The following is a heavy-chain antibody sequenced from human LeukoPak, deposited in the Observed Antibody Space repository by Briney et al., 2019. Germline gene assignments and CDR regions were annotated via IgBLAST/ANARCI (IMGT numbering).Heavy chain of an antibody. Sequence: GRSLRLSCAASGFTFSSYAMHWVRQAPGKGLEWVAVISYDGSNKYYADSVKGRFTISRDNSKNTLYLQMNSLRPEDTAVYYCAKGGILALYYYMDVWGKGTTVTVSS. CDR2: ISYDGSNK. CDR1: GFTFSSYA. J-gene: IGHJ6*03. D-gene: IGHD5-12*01. CDR3: AKGGILALYYYMDV. V-gene: IGHV3-30-3*01.